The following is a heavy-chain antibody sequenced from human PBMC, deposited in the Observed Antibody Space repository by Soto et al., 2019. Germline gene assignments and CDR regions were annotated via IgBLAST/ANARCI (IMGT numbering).Heavy chain of an antibody. V-gene: IGHV5-10-1*01. J-gene: IGHJ6*02. CDR2: IDPSDSYT. CDR3: ARRMTTVTDYYYYGMDV. CDR1: GYSFTSHW. Sequence: GESLKVSRKGSGYSFTSHWLIWVRQMPGKGLEWMGRIDPSDSYTNYSPSFQGHVTISADKSISTAYLQWSSLKASDTAMYYCARRMTTVTDYYYYGMDVWGQGTTVTVSS. D-gene: IGHD4-4*01.